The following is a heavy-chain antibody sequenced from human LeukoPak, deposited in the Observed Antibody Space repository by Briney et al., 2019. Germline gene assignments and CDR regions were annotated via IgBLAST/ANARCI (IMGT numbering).Heavy chain of an antibody. J-gene: IGHJ6*02. CDR2: IDWDDDK. CDR3: ARLKYYYGSGGSPVGYYGMDV. V-gene: IGHV2-70*13. D-gene: IGHD3-10*01. Sequence: ESGPTLVKPTQTLTLTCTFSGFSLSTSGMCVSWIRQPPGKALEWLATIDWDDDKHYSTSLKTRLTISKDTSKNQVVLTMTNMGPVDTATYYCARLKYYYGSGGSPVGYYGMDVWGQGTTVTVSS. CDR1: GFSLSTSGMC.